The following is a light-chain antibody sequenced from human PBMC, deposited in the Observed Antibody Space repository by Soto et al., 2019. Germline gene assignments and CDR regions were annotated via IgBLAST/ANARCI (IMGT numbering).Light chain of an antibody. V-gene: IGKV3-20*01. Sequence: EIVLTQCPGTLSLSPGERATLSCRASQNVDSNYLAWYQQKPGQPPRIIIFGASGRATGIPDRFSGSGSGTDFTLTISRLEPEDFAVYYCQQYGSLSWTFGQGTRLEVK. J-gene: IGKJ5*01. CDR2: GAS. CDR1: QNVDSNY. CDR3: QQYGSLSWT.